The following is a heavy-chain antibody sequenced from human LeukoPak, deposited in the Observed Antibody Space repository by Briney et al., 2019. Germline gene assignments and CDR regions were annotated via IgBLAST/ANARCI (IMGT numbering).Heavy chain of an antibody. CDR3: ARVLTTVTTLGAFDI. CDR2: IKPNGGRT. J-gene: IGHJ3*02. V-gene: IGHV1-46*01. CDR1: GYTFTTYS. Sequence: ASVKVSCKASGYTFTTYSIHWVRQAPGQGLEWMGEIKPNGGRTDYAQKFQGRVTMIRDMSTSTVYMELSSLRSEDTAVYYCARVLTTVTTLGAFDIWGQGTMVTISS. D-gene: IGHD4-17*01.